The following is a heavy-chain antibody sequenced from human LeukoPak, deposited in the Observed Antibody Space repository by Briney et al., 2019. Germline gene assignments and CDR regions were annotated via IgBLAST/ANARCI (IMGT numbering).Heavy chain of an antibody. Sequence: GGSLRLSCAASGFTFSSYGMRWVRQAPGKGLEWVAFIRYDGSNKYYADSVKGRFTISRDNSKNTLYLQMNSLRAEDTAVYYCAKSLVAGVHYYYYMDVWGKGTTVTVSS. J-gene: IGHJ6*03. CDR3: AKSLVAGVHYYYYMDV. CDR2: IRYDGSNK. CDR1: GFTFSSYG. V-gene: IGHV3-30*02. D-gene: IGHD2-15*01.